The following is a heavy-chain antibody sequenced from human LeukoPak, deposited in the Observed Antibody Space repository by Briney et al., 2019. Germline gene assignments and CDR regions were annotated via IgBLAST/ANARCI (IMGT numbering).Heavy chain of an antibody. CDR3: AKASRGSGSYYESFDY. V-gene: IGHV3-23*01. D-gene: IGHD1-26*01. CDR2: ISGSGGST. Sequence: GGSLRLSCAASGFTFSSYGMSWVRQAPGKGLEWVSAISGSGGSTYYAGSVKGRFTISRDNSKNTLYLQMNSLRAEDTAVYYCAKASRGSGSYYESFDYWGQGTLVTVSS. J-gene: IGHJ4*02. CDR1: GFTFSSYG.